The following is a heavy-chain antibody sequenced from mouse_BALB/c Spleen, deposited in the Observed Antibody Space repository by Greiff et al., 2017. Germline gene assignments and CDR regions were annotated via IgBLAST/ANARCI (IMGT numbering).Heavy chain of an antibody. D-gene: IGHD4-1*02. CDR2: IDPSDSYT. CDR3: THQLGVFDY. Sequence: VQLQQPGAELVKPGASVKMSCKASGYTFTSYWMHWVKQRPGQGLEWIGVIDPSDSYTSYNQKFKGKATLTVDTSSSTAYMQLSSLTSEDSAVYYCTHQLGVFDYWGQGTTLTVSS. J-gene: IGHJ2*01. V-gene: IGHV1S127*01. CDR1: GYTFTSYW.